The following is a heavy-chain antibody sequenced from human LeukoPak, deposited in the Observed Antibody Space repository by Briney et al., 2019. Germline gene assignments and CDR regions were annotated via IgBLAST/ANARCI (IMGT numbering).Heavy chain of an antibody. V-gene: IGHV1-46*01. CDR1: GYSFTNYY. J-gene: IGHJ5*02. CDR2: INPRTGST. CDR3: VRDFLGYSYGYSTKFDP. D-gene: IGHD5-18*01. Sequence: GASVKVSCKASGYSFTNYYVHWVRQAPGQGLEWGGIINPRTGSTTYAQKVQGRVIVTRDTSTSTVYMELSSLRSEDTAVYYCVRDFLGYSYGYSTKFDPWGQGTLVTVSS.